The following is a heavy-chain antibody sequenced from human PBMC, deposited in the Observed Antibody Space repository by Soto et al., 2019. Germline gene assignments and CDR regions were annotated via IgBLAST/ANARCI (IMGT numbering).Heavy chain of an antibody. CDR3: AAPIRLIAALDY. CDR2: ISGSGGST. J-gene: IGHJ4*02. Sequence: EVQLLESGGGLVQPGGSLRLSCAASGFTFSSYAMSWVRQAPGKGLEWVSAISGSGGSTYYADSVKGGFTISRDNSKKMLYLKMNSLGAEDTAGYYGAAPIRLIAALDYCGQGTLVTVS. V-gene: IGHV3-23*01. CDR1: GFTFSSYA. D-gene: IGHD6-25*01.